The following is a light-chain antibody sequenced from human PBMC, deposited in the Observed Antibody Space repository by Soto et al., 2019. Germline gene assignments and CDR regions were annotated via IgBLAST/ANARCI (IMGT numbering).Light chain of an antibody. CDR2: EVS. Sequence: ALTQPASVSGSPGQSITISCTGTSSDVGAYDYVSWYQQHPDKAPKLMIYEVSNRPSGVSNRFSGSKSVNTATLTISGLQAEDEADSSSSTRVFGTGTKVTAL. CDR3: STRV. CDR1: SSDVGAYDY. J-gene: IGLJ1*01. V-gene: IGLV2-14*03.